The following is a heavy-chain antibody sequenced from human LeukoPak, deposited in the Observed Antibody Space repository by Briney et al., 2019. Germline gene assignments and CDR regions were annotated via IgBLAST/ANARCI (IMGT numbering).Heavy chain of an antibody. D-gene: IGHD3-22*01. CDR3: AREGSHSSGLYFDY. Sequence: SVRVSCKASGGTFSSYAISWVRQAPGQGLEWKGGIIPIFGTANYAQKFQGRVTITADESTSTAYMELSSLRSEDTAVYYCAREGSHSSGLYFDYWGQGTLVTVSS. V-gene: IGHV1-69*13. CDR2: IIPIFGTA. CDR1: GGTFSSYA. J-gene: IGHJ4*02.